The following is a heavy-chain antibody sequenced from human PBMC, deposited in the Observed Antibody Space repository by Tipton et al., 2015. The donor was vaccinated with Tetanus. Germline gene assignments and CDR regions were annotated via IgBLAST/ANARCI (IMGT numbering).Heavy chain of an antibody. CDR1: GFTFSSYA. J-gene: IGHJ4*02. Sequence: AVSGFTFSSYAMHWVRQAPGKGLEWVAVISYDGSNKYYADSVKGRFTISRDNSKNTLYLQMNSLRAEDTAVYYCAKDNGRSGYDYDDYWGQGTLVTVSS. D-gene: IGHD5-12*01. CDR3: AKDNGRSGYDYDDY. CDR2: ISYDGSNK. V-gene: IGHV3-30*04.